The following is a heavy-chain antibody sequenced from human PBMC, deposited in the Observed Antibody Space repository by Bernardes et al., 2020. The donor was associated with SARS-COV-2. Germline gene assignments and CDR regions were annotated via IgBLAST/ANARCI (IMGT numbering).Heavy chain of an antibody. D-gene: IGHD6-6*01. J-gene: IGHJ4*02. CDR3: ARLSIAARPFDY. Sequence: SETLSLTCTVSGGSISSSTYYWGWIRQPPGKGLEWIGSIYYTGSTYYNPSLKSRVTISVDTSKNQFSLKLISVTAADTAVYYCARLSIAARPFDYWGQGTLVTVSS. CDR2: IYYTGST. CDR1: GGSISSSTYY. V-gene: IGHV4-39*01.